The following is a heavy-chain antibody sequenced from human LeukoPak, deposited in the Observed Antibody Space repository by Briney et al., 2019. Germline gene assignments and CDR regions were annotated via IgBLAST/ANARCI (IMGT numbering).Heavy chain of an antibody. J-gene: IGHJ3*02. CDR1: GFTFSSYS. V-gene: IGHV3-21*01. D-gene: IGHD3-22*01. CDR2: ISSSSSYI. CDR3: ARGSGYYSYDAFDI. Sequence: GGSLRLSCAASGFTFSSYSMNWVRQAPGKGLEWVSSISSSSSYIYYADSVKGRFTISRDNAKNSLYLQMNSLRAEDTAVYYCARGSGYYSYDAFDIWGQGTMVTVSP.